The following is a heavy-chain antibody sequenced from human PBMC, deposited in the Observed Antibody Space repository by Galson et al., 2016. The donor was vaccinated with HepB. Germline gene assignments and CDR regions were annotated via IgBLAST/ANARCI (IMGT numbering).Heavy chain of an antibody. CDR1: GFTFSTYS. CDR2: VSGGGSGGRT. J-gene: IGHJ4*02. D-gene: IGHD3-3*01. V-gene: IGHV3-23*01. CDR3: AKGFMARGWTLFDS. Sequence: SLRLSCAASGFTFSTYSMHWVRQAPGKGLEWVSAVSGGGSGGRTYYADSVKGRFTISTDNSNNTLYLQMNSLRVEDTAIYYCAKGFMARGWTLFDSWGQGSLVTVSS.